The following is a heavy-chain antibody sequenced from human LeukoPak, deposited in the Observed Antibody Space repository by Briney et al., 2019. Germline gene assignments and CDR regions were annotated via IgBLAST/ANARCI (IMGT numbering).Heavy chain of an antibody. CDR1: GYIFTAYT. J-gene: IGHJ4*02. CDR2: IIPIFGTA. D-gene: IGHD3-10*01. V-gene: IGHV1-69*13. Sequence: ASVKVSCKASGYIFTAYTMHWVRQAPGQRLEWMGGIIPIFGTANYAQKFQGRVTITADESTSTAYMELSSLRSEDTAVYYCARDGSGSYYRDFDYWGQGTLVTVSS. CDR3: ARDGSGSYYRDFDY.